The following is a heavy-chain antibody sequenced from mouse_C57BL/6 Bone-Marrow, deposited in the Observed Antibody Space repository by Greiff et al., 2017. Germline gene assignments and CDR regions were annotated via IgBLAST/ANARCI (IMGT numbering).Heavy chain of an antibody. Sequence: VQLQQSGAELARPGASVKLSCKASGYTFTSYGISWVKQRTGQGLEWIGEIYPRSGNTYYNEKFKGKATLTADKSSSTAYMELRSLTSEDSAVYFCARGNYGYPYYYAMDYWGQGTSVTVSS. V-gene: IGHV1-81*01. J-gene: IGHJ4*01. CDR2: IYPRSGNT. CDR3: ARGNYGYPYYYAMDY. D-gene: IGHD2-2*01. CDR1: GYTFTSYG.